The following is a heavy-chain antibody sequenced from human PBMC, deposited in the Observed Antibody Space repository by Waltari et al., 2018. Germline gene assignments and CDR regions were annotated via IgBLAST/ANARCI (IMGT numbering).Heavy chain of an antibody. D-gene: IGHD1-1*01. CDR2: IYYRSKWFN. Sequence: QVQLRQSGPGLVKPSQTLSLTCPISGDPVSSNTVIWNWIRQSPSRGLGWLGRIYYRSKWFNDYADSVESRMTITPDTSKNQFSLQLNSVTPEDTAVYYCARDRAYTWNDGRWFDSWGQGTLVTVSS. CDR3: ARDRAYTWNDGRWFDS. V-gene: IGHV6-1*01. J-gene: IGHJ5*01. CDR1: GDPVSSNTVI.